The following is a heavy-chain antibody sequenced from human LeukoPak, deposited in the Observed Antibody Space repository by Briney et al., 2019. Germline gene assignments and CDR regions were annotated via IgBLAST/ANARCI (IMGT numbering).Heavy chain of an antibody. V-gene: IGHV3-53*01. CDR1: GFTLINNY. CDR3: STSPSWGV. D-gene: IGHD3-16*01. CDR2: ISRGPPT. Sequence: GGSLRLSCAVSGFTLINNYMTWVRQARGKGLDWVSVISRGPPTHSAASVKGRFTISRDNSKNTLYLQMNSLRVDDTAVYYCSTSPSWGVWGKGTTVTVSS. J-gene: IGHJ6*04.